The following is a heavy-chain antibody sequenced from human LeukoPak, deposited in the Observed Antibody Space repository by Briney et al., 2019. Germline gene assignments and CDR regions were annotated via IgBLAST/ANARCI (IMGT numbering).Heavy chain of an antibody. Sequence: ASVKVSCKASGYTFTSYDINWGRPATGQGLGWMGWMNPNGGNTGYAQKFQGRVTMTRNTSRSTAYMELSSLRSEDTAVYYCARGRGSGSYDYMDVWGKGTTVTVSS. CDR2: MNPNGGNT. V-gene: IGHV1-8*01. D-gene: IGHD3-10*01. CDR1: GYTFTSYD. CDR3: ARGRGSGSYDYMDV. J-gene: IGHJ6*03.